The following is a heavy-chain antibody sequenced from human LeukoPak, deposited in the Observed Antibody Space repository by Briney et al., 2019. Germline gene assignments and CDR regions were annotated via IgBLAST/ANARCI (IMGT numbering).Heavy chain of an antibody. J-gene: IGHJ5*02. Sequence: SETLSLTCTVSGGSISPYYWSWIRQPPGKGLEWIGYIFYSGTTKYNPSLTSRVTISVDTSKNQFSQRLSSVTAADSAMYYCARSEGVYYGSGSSGSYYPHWFDPWGQGTRVTVSS. V-gene: IGHV4-59*01. CDR3: ARSEGVYYGSGSSGSYYPHWFDP. CDR2: IFYSGTT. D-gene: IGHD3-10*01. CDR1: GGSISPYY.